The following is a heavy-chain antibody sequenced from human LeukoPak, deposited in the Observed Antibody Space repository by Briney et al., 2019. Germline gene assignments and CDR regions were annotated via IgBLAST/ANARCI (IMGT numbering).Heavy chain of an antibody. V-gene: IGHV3-48*04. CDR2: ISGATSTT. J-gene: IGHJ4*02. CDR1: GFTFSYYS. CDR3: AKGSDPEALFSDY. Sequence: LPGGSLRISCAASGFTFSYYSMNWVRQAPGKGLEWVAYISGATSTTHYADSVKGRFTISRDNAKNSLSLQMNSLRAEDTAVYYCAKGSDPEALFSDYWGQGALVTVSS.